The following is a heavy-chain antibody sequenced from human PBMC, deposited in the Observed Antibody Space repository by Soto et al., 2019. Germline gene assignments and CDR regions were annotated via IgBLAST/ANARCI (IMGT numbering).Heavy chain of an antibody. Sequence: GVPLKICCKGSGYSLNSYCVGWVLQMPWKGLEWMGIIYPGDSDTRYSPSFQGQVTISADKSISTAYLQWSSLKASDTAMYYCARMYSSSRLLSPGYYGMDVWGQGTTVTVS. J-gene: IGHJ6*02. CDR1: GYSLNSYC. V-gene: IGHV5-51*01. CDR2: IYPGDSDT. CDR3: ARMYSSSRLLSPGYYGMDV. D-gene: IGHD6-13*01.